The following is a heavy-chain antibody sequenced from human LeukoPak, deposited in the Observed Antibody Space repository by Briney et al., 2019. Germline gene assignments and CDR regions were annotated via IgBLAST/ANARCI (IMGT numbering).Heavy chain of an antibody. CDR3: ARSWGPVDYYYYGMDV. CDR2: INSDGSST. CDR1: GFTFSSYW. Sequence: GGSLRLSCAGSGFTFSSYWMHWVRQAPGKGLVWVSRINSDGSSTSYADSVKGRFTISRDNAKNTLYLQMNSLRAEDTAVYYCARSWGPVDYYYYGMDVWGQGTTVTVSS. D-gene: IGHD3-16*01. J-gene: IGHJ6*02. V-gene: IGHV3-74*01.